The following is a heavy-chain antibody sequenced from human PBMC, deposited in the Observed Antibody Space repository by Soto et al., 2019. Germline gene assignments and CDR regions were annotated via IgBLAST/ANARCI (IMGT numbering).Heavy chain of an antibody. V-gene: IGHV1-58*02. J-gene: IGHJ4*02. Sequence: ASVKVSCKASGFTFSHSAMQWVRQARGQSLEWIGWIVVGSGNTNYAQKFQERVTISWDTSTSTAYMELSSLRAEDTAIYYCARYIFGQGFISWGQGTQVTVSS. CDR1: GFTFSHSA. CDR2: IVVGSGNT. CDR3: ARYIFGQGFIS. D-gene: IGHD5-18*01.